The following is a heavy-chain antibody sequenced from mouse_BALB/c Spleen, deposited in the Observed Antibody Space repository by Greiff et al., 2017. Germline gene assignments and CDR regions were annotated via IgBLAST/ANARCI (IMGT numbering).Heavy chain of an antibody. CDR1: GYSITSDYA. CDR3: ASRGSYYYAMDY. J-gene: IGHJ4*01. Sequence: EVKLVESGPGLVKPSQSLSLTCTVTGYSITSDYAWNWIRQFPGNKLEWMGYISYSGSTSYNPSLKSRISITRDTSKNQFFLQLNSVTTEDTATYYCASRGSYYYAMDYWGQGTSVTVSS. V-gene: IGHV3-2*02. CDR2: ISYSGST.